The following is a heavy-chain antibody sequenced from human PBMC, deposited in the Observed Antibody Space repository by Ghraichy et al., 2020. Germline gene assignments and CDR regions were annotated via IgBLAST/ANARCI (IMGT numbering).Heavy chain of an antibody. D-gene: IGHD3-10*01. CDR3: GMQKGFPGAFDI. V-gene: IGHV3-23*01. CDR1: GVTLDIYT. CDR2: ISVSRSRT. Sequence: GGSLRLSCVASGVTLDIYTMAWVRQAPGGGLEWVSSISVSRSRTYYADSVKGRFSISRDTSRNTLYLQLNSLRADDTALYYCGMQKGFPGAFDIWGQGTKVAVSS. J-gene: IGHJ3*02.